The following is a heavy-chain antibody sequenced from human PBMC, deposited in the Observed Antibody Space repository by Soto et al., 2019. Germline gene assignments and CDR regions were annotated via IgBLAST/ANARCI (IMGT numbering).Heavy chain of an antibody. J-gene: IGHJ3*02. CDR2: ISAYNGNT. CDR3: ARKGDAFDI. Sequence: ASVRVCCTAFGYTFTRDGISWVRQAPGQGLEWMGWISAYNGNTNYAQKLQGRVTMTTDTSTSTAYMALRSLRSDDTAAYYCARKGDAFDIWGQGTIVTFS. V-gene: IGHV1-18*01. CDR1: GYTFTRDG.